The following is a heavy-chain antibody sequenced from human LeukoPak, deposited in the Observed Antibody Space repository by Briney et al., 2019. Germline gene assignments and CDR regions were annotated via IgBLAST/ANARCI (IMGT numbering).Heavy chain of an antibody. CDR1: GGSISSGGYY. D-gene: IGHD3-22*01. J-gene: IGHJ4*02. CDR2: IYYSGST. V-gene: IGHV4-31*03. CDR3: ARGRGDYYDSSGGYYFDF. Sequence: PSETLSLTCTVSGGSISSGGYYWSWIRQHPGKGLEWIGYIYYSGSTYYNPSLKSRVTISVDTSKNQFSLKLSSVTAADTAVYYCARGRGDYYDSSGGYYFDFWGRGTLVTVSS.